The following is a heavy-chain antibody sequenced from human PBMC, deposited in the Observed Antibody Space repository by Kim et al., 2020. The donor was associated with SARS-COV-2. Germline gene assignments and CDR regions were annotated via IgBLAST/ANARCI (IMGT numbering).Heavy chain of an antibody. D-gene: IGHD3-22*01. CDR3: ARPVSYDSPPDY. V-gene: IGHV5-51*01. J-gene: IGHJ4*02. Sequence: RYSPSFQGQVTISADKSISTAYLQWSSLKASDTAMYYCARPVSYDSPPDYWGQGTLVTVSS.